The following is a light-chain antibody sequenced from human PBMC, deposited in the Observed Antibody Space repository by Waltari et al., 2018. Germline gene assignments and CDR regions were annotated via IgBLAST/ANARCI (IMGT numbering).Light chain of an antibody. J-gene: IGLJ1*01. V-gene: IGLV2-23*01. CDR1: SSYVGTYNL. CDR2: EGS. CDR3: CSYAGSSTYV. Sequence: QSALTQPAPVSGSPGQSTTISCTGTSSYVGTYNLVSWYQQHPGKAPKLIIYEGSKRPSGVSHRFSGSKSGNTASLTISGLQAEDEADYYCCSYAGSSTYVFGTGTKVTVL.